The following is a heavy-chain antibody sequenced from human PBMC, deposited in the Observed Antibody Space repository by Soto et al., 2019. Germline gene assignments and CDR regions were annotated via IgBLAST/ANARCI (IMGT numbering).Heavy chain of an antibody. CDR2: NYPGDSDT. CDR3: ARQTLSVHDYGACHVRGSQPNWFDP. CDR1: EYGVTSYG. J-gene: IGHJ5*02. D-gene: IGHD4-17*01. V-gene: IGHV5-51*07. Sequence: QEVPWMGSEYGVTSYGSSWAQVMTRKAVEWVGSNYPGDSDTRYSPSFQGQVTISADKSISTAYLQWSSLKASDTAMYYCARQTLSVHDYGACHVRGSQPNWFDPWGQGTLVTVSS.